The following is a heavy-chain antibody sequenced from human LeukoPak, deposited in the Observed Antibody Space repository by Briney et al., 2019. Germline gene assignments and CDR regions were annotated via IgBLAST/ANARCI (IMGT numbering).Heavy chain of an antibody. Sequence: SETLSLTCGVYGGSFSGYYWSWVRQPPGKGPERIGEIDLSPPPTSNPSLTRRVIISVATSKTQFSLNLSSVTAADTAVYYCARGRGSSCSPLLDYWGQGTLVTVSS. CDR1: GGSFSGYY. CDR2: IDLSPPP. CDR3: ARGRGSSCSPLLDY. D-gene: IGHD6-19*01. V-gene: IGHV4-34*01. J-gene: IGHJ4*02.